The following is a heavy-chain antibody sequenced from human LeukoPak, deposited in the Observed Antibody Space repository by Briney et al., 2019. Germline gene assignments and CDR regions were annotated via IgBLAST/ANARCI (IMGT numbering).Heavy chain of an antibody. Sequence: PSETLSLTCTVSGHSMSSYYWSWIRQPPGKGLEWIWYIYYSESTNYNPSLKSRVTISVDTSKNQFSLKLSSVTAADTAVYYCARASRLRAFDIWGQGTMVTVSS. CDR1: GHSMSSYY. D-gene: IGHD3-16*01. V-gene: IGHV4-59*01. CDR2: IYYSEST. J-gene: IGHJ3*02. CDR3: ARASRLRAFDI.